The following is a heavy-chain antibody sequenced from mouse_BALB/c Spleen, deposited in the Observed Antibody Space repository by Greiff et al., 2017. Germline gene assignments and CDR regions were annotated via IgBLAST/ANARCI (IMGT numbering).Heavy chain of an antibody. Sequence: EVQGVESGGGLVQPGGSLKLSCAASGFTFSSYTMSWVRQTPEKRLEWVAYISNGGGSTYYPDTVKGRFTISRDNAKNTLYLQMSSLKSEDTAMYYCARSHYYGYFDYWGQGTTLTVSS. V-gene: IGHV5-12-2*01. J-gene: IGHJ2*01. CDR2: ISNGGGST. CDR3: ARSHYYGYFDY. CDR1: GFTFSSYT. D-gene: IGHD1-2*01.